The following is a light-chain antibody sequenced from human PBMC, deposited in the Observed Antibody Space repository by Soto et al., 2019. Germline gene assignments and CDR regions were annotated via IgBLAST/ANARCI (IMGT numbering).Light chain of an antibody. CDR2: DAS. CDR3: QQRSNWPPA. J-gene: IGKJ3*01. V-gene: IGKV3-11*01. Sequence: EIVLTQSPATLSLSPGERATLSCRASQSVSSYLAWYQQKPGQAPRLLIYDASNRATGIPARFSGSGSGTDFTLTINSLEPEDFAVYYWQQRSNWPPAFGPGTQVDIK. CDR1: QSVSSY.